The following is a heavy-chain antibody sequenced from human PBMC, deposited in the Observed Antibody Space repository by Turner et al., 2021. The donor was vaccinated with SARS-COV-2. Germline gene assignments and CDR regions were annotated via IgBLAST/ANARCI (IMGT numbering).Heavy chain of an antibody. CDR2: ISGSGGST. J-gene: IGHJ5*02. V-gene: IGHV3-23*04. Sequence: EVQLVESGGGLVKPGGSLRLSCAASGFRFSDYSMNWVRQAPGKGLEWVSSISGSGGSTYYADSVKGRFTISRDNSKNTLYLQMNSLRAEDTAVYYCAKDRFFRVEQANWFDPWGQGTLVTVSS. CDR1: GFRFSDYS. CDR3: AKDRFFRVEQANWFDP. D-gene: IGHD3-3*01.